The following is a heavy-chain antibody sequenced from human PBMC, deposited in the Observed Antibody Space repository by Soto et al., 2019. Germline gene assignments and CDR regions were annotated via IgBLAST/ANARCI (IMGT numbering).Heavy chain of an antibody. CDR2: IYHSGST. Sequence: PSETLSLICAVSGGSISSGGYSWSWIRQPPGKGLAWIGYIYHSGSTYYIPSIRRRVTISVDRSKNQLALKLSSVTAADTAVYYCARALAAISLYYFDYWVRGTLVTVAP. CDR1: GGSISSGGYS. D-gene: IGHD2-15*01. V-gene: IGHV4-30-2*01. CDR3: ARALAAISLYYFDY. J-gene: IGHJ4*02.